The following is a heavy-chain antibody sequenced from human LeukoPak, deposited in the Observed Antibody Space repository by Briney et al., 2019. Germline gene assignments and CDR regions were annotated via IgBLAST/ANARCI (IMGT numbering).Heavy chain of an antibody. CDR1: GFTFSSYS. J-gene: IGHJ3*02. CDR2: ISGSGGST. CDR3: AKSTWILSAFDI. V-gene: IGHV3-23*01. Sequence: GGSLRLSCAASGFTFSSYSMNWVRQAPGKGLEWVSAISGSGGSTYYADSVKGRFTISRDNSKNTLYLQMNSLRAEDTAVYYCAKSTWILSAFDIWGQGTMVTVSS. D-gene: IGHD5-18*01.